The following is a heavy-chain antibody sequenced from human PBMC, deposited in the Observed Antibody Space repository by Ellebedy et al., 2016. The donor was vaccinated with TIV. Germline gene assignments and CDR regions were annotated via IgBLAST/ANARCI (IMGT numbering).Heavy chain of an antibody. Sequence: GESLKISXATSGFIFSSAWMNWVRQAPGKGLDWVGRIKTNTEGGTTDYAAPVKGRFSISRDDSKTTLFLQMDSLRTEDTAVYYCTTGSVEGYWGQGALVTVSS. CDR3: TTGSVEGY. D-gene: IGHD4-23*01. J-gene: IGHJ4*02. CDR2: IKTNTEGGTT. V-gene: IGHV3-15*07. CDR1: GFIFSSAW.